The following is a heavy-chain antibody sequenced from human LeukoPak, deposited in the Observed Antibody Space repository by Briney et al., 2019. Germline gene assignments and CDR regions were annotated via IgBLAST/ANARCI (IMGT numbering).Heavy chain of an antibody. CDR2: INHSGST. CDR1: GGSFSGYY. J-gene: IGHJ6*04. Sequence: SETLSLTYAVYGGSFSGYYWSWIRQPPGKGLEWIGEINHSGSTNYNPSLKSRVTISVDTSKNQFSLKLSSVTAADTAVYYCARTHYYGSGSYYNLRYYYGMDVWGKGTTVTVSS. D-gene: IGHD3-10*01. V-gene: IGHV4-34*01. CDR3: ARTHYYGSGSYYNLRYYYGMDV.